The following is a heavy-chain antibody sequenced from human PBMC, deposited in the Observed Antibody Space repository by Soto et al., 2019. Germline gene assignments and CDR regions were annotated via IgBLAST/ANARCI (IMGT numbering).Heavy chain of an antibody. D-gene: IGHD1-26*01. V-gene: IGHV4-4*02. CDR2: IFHSGST. Sequence: PSETLSLTCAVSGGSIRSNNWWSWVRQPPGKGLEWIGEIFHSGSTNYNPSLKPRVTISVAKSKNQFSLKLSSVTAADTAVDYCAKVSGSCYCGMDGRGKATKITV. CDR1: GGSIRSNNW. CDR3: AKVSGSCYCGMDG. J-gene: IGHJ6*04.